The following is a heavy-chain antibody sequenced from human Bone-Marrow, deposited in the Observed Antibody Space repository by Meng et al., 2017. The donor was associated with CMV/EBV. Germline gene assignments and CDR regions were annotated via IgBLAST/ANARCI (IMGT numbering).Heavy chain of an antibody. V-gene: IGHV1-2*02. Sequence: ASVKVSCKASGYTFTAYYMDWVRQAPGQGLEWMGWINPNSGGTNYAQKFQGRVTMTRDTSISTAYMELSRLRSDDTAVYYCARDRKYCSSTSCSGNWFDPWGQGTLVTVSS. D-gene: IGHD2-2*01. J-gene: IGHJ5*02. CDR3: ARDRKYCSSTSCSGNWFDP. CDR1: GYTFTAYY. CDR2: INPNSGGT.